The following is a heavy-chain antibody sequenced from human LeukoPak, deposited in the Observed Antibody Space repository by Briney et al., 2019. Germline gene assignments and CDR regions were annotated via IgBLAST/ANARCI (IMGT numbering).Heavy chain of an antibody. J-gene: IGHJ4*02. CDR3: ASLLKGCSSTSCYRSLDY. CDR2: IYSGGST. V-gene: IGHV3-66*02. D-gene: IGHD2-2*02. Sequence: GGSLRRSCAASGFTVSSNYMSWVRQAPGKGLDWVSVIYSGGSTYYADSVKGRFTISRDNSKNTLYLQMNSLRAEDTAVYYCASLLKGCSSTSCYRSLDYWGQGTLVTVSS. CDR1: GFTVSSNY.